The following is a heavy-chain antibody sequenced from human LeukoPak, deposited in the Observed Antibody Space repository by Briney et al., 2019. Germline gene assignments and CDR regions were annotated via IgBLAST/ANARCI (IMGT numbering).Heavy chain of an antibody. Sequence: GGSLRLSCAASGFTFSSHWMHWVRQAPGKGLVWVSHIKSDGSGTSYADSVKGRFTISGDNAKNTLYLQMNSLRAEDTAIYYCARALGYWGQETLVTVSS. J-gene: IGHJ4*02. V-gene: IGHV3-74*01. CDR1: GFTFSSHW. CDR2: IKSDGSGT. CDR3: ARALGY.